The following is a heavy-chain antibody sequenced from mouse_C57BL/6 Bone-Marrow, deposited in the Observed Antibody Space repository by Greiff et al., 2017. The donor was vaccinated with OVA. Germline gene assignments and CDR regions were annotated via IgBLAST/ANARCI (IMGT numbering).Heavy chain of an antibody. CDR3: ARVGKLLWRFYALDY. CDR2: ISYDGSN. CDR1: GYSITSGYY. D-gene: IGHD2-1*01. V-gene: IGHV3-6*01. J-gene: IGHJ4*01. Sequence: VQLKESGPGLVKPSQSLSLTCSVTGYSITSGYYWYWIRQFPGNKLEWMGYISYDGSNNYNPSLKNRISFTRDKSKTKFFLKLNSVTTEDTATYYCARVGKLLWRFYALDYWGQGTSVTVSS.